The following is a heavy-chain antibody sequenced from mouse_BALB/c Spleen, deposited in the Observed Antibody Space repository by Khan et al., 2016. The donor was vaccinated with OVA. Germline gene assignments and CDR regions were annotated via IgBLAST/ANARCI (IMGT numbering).Heavy chain of an antibody. CDR3: ARGGYGGFAY. CDR2: IDPYNGGT. Sequence: EVKLLESGPELVKPGASVKVSCKASGYAFTSYIMYWVKQSHGKSLEWIGYIDPYNGGTSYNQKFKGKATLTVDKSSTTAYMHLNSLTSEDSAVYYCARGGYGGFAYWGQGTLVTASA. D-gene: IGHD2-2*01. V-gene: IGHV1S135*01. J-gene: IGHJ3*01. CDR1: GYAFTSYI.